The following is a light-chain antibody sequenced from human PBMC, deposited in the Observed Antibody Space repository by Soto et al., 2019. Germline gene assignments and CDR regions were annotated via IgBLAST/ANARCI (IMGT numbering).Light chain of an antibody. J-gene: IGKJ4*01. CDR3: HQYFSAPQA. CDR1: QSLFYTSNKRNY. V-gene: IGKV4-1*01. CDR2: WAS. Sequence: DIVMSQSPDSLAVSLGETATIKCKSSQSLFYTSNKRNYLAWYQQKPGQRPRLLISWASTRESGVPDRFSAGGSGTDFTLTITNLQADDVATYYCHQYFSAPQAFGGGTKVEI.